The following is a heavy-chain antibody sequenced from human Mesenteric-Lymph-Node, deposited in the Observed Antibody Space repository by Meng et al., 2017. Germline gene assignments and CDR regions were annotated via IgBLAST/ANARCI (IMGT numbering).Heavy chain of an antibody. V-gene: IGHV3-20*04. CDR1: GFTVSSNY. CDR3: ARGHLASSGWNRLYYFDY. J-gene: IGHJ4*02. Sequence: GESLKISCAASGFTVSSNYMSWVRQAPGKGLEWVSGINWNGGSTGYADSVKGRFTISRDNAKNSLYLQMNSLRASDTALYYCARGHLASSGWNRLYYFDYWGQGTLVTVSS. D-gene: IGHD6-19*01. CDR2: INWNGGST.